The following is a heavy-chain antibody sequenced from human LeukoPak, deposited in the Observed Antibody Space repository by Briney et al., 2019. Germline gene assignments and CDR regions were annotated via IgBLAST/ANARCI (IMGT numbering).Heavy chain of an antibody. CDR2: IHSSGYT. Sequence: SETLSLTCTVSGGSISSYYWSWIRQPPGQGVEWIAYIHSSGYTNYNPSLKSRVTISVDTSKNQFSLKVTSVTAADTAVYYCAKRQGPNSGSYDYFDPWGQGTLVTVSS. CDR3: AKRQGPNSGSYDYFDP. D-gene: IGHD1-26*01. V-gene: IGHV4-4*09. CDR1: GGSISSYY. J-gene: IGHJ5*02.